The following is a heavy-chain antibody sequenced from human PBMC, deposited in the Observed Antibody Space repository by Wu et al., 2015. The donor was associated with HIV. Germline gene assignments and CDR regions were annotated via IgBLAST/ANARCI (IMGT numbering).Heavy chain of an antibody. D-gene: IGHD2-15*01. CDR1: GYTFTGYY. V-gene: IGHV1-2*02. Sequence: QVQLVQSGAEVKKPGSSVKVSCKASGYTFTGYYLHWVRQVPGQGLEWMGWINPNGGGTNYAQKFQGRVTMTRDTSINTAYMELIRLTSDDTAVYYCAREQRHCSGGSCFSFDFWGQGALVTVSS. J-gene: IGHJ4*02. CDR2: INPNGGGT. CDR3: AREQRHCSGGSCFSFDF.